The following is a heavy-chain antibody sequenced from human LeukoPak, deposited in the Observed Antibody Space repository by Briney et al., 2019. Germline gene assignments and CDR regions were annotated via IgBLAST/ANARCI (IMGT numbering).Heavy chain of an antibody. J-gene: IGHJ6*03. Sequence: ASVKVSCKASGYTFTSYDINWVRQATGQGLEWMGWMNPNSGNTGYAQKFQGRVTITRNTSISTAYMELSSLRSEDTAVYYCASVVLGATTHSYYYYYYMDVWGKGTTVTVSS. CDR1: GYTFTSYD. V-gene: IGHV1-8*03. CDR2: MNPNSGNT. D-gene: IGHD5-12*01. CDR3: ASVVLGATTHSYYYYYYMDV.